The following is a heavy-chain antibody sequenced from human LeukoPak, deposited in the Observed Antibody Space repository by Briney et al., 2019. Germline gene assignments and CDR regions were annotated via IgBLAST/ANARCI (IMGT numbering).Heavy chain of an antibody. Sequence: SETLSLTCAVYGGSFSGYYWSWIRQPPGKGLEWIGEINHSGSTNYNPSLKSRVTISVDTSKNQFSLKLSSVTAADPAVYYCRRGPDNRNPYYCSGSLSGLFGPWGQGNLVTVSS. J-gene: IGHJ5*02. D-gene: IGHD3-10*01. CDR2: INHSGST. V-gene: IGHV4-34*01. CDR1: GGSFSGYY. CDR3: RRGPDNRNPYYCSGSLSGLFGP.